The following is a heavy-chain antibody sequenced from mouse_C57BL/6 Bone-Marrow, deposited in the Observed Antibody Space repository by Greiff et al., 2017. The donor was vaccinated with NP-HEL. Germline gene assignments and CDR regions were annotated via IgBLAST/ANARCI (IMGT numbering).Heavy chain of an antibody. V-gene: IGHV7-1*01. Sequence: EVKVVESGGGLVQSGRSLRLSCATSGFTFSDFYMEWVRQAPGKGLEWIAASRNKANDYTTEYSAYVKGRFIVSRDTSQSILYLQMNALRAEDTAIYYCARDDGYYRFAYWGQGTLVTVSA. J-gene: IGHJ3*01. CDR1: GFTFSDFY. CDR2: SRNKANDYTT. CDR3: ARDDGYYRFAY. D-gene: IGHD2-3*01.